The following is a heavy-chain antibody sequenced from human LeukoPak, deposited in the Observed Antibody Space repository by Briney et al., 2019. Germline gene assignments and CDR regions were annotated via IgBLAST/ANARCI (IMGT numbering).Heavy chain of an antibody. D-gene: IGHD3-16*01. CDR1: GFTFSSYW. CDR2: INSDGSST. V-gene: IGHV3-74*01. J-gene: IGHJ3*02. CDR3: ARDRLGAFDI. Sequence: GGSLRLSCAASGFTFSSYWMHWVRQAPGEGLVWVSRINSDGSSTSYADSVKGRFTISRDNAKNTLYLQMNSLRAEDTAVYYCARDRLGAFDIWGQGTMVTVSS.